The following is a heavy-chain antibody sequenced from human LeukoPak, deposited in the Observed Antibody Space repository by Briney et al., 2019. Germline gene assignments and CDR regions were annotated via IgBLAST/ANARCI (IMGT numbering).Heavy chain of an antibody. CDR2: VKGDGVTT. J-gene: IGHJ4*02. V-gene: IGHV3-43*02. D-gene: IGHD6-19*01. CDR3: VRDTGSGWDFDY. Sequence: GGSLRLSCAASGFTFSNYAIHWVRQAPGKGLEWVSLVKGDGVTTDYANSVKGRFTVSRDNSKNSLYLQMSNLRTEDTALYYCVRDTGSGWDFDYWGQGTLVTVSS. CDR1: GFTFSNYA.